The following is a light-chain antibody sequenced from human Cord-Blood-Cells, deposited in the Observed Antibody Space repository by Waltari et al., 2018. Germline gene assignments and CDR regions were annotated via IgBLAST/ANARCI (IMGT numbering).Light chain of an antibody. Sequence: HSALTQPAAVSGSPGQSITISCAGTSSDVGGCNVVSWYQQHPGKAPKLMIYEVSKRPSGVSNRFSGSKSGNTASLTISGLQAEDEADYYCCSYAGSSTLVFGGGTKLTVL. CDR1: SSDVGGCNV. CDR2: EVS. V-gene: IGLV2-23*02. CDR3: CSYAGSSTLV. J-gene: IGLJ2*01.